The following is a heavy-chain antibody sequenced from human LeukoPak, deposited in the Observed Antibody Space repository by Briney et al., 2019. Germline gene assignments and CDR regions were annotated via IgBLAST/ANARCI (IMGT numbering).Heavy chain of an antibody. Sequence: GGSLRLSCSASGFTLSNYWMHWVRQAPGKGLVWVARLHSNGAFTAYADSVKGRFTISRDTAKNTLYLQMNSLRVEDTAVYYCVRFVVVTAGDYWGQGTLVIVSS. J-gene: IGHJ4*01. D-gene: IGHD2-21*02. CDR1: GFTLSNYW. V-gene: IGHV3-74*01. CDR3: VRFVVVTAGDY. CDR2: LHSNGAFT.